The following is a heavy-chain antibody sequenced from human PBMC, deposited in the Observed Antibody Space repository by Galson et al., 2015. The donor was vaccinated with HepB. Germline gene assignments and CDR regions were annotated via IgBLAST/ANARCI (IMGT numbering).Heavy chain of an antibody. Sequence: SLRLSCAASGFTVSSNYMSWVRQAPGKGLEWVSVIYSGGSTYYADSVKGRFTISRDNSKNKLYLQMNSLRAEDTAVYYCARVLGHFRGPIFGMDVWGQGTTVTVSS. CDR2: IYSGGST. CDR3: ARVLGHFRGPIFGMDV. CDR1: GFTVSSNY. D-gene: IGHD3-10*01. J-gene: IGHJ6*02. V-gene: IGHV3-66*02.